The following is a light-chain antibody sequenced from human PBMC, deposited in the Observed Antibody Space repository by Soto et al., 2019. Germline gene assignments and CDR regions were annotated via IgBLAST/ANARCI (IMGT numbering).Light chain of an antibody. CDR2: DAS. J-gene: IGKJ4*01. CDR1: QGVGST. Sequence: ELVLTQSPATLSVSPGERATLSCRASQGVGSTLAWYQQEPGRAPRLLIYDASTRATGIPARFSGAGSGTEFTLTICSLQSDDFAVYYCQHYMTWPLTFGGGTRVEI. CDR3: QHYMTWPLT. V-gene: IGKV3-15*01.